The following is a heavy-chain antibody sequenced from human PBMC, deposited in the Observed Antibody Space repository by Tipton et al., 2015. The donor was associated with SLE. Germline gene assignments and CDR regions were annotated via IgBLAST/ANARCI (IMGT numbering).Heavy chain of an antibody. CDR1: GGSFSGYY. CDR2: IYYSGST. J-gene: IGHJ6*03. D-gene: IGHD6-13*01. Sequence: TLSLTCAVYGGSFSGYYWSWIRQPPGKGLEWIGYIYYSGSTNYNPSLKSRVTISVDTSKNQFSLRLSSVTAADTAVYYCARGGSSTWPYYYYYMDVWGKGTTVTVSS. V-gene: IGHV4-34*01. CDR3: ARGGSSTWPYYYYYMDV.